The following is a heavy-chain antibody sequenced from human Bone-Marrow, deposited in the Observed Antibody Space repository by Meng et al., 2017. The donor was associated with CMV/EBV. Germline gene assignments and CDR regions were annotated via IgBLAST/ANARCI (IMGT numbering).Heavy chain of an antibody. CDR3: ARAFCSTTSCYWFSYYYGMDV. V-gene: IGHV4-61*01. CDR2: IYYSGST. Sequence: SETLSLTCTVSGGSVSSGSYYWSWIRQPPGKGLGWIGYIYYSGSTNYNPSLKSRVTISVDTSKNQFSLKLSSVTAADTAMYYCARAFCSTTSCYWFSYYYGMDVWGQGTTVTVSS. CDR1: GGSVSSGSYY. J-gene: IGHJ6*02. D-gene: IGHD2-2*01.